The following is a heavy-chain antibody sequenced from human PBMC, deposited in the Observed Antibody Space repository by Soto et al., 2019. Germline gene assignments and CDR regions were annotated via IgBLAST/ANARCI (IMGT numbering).Heavy chain of an antibody. CDR2: TYSGGTT. V-gene: IGHV3-66*02. Sequence: LSLTCAASGFTVSSNYMSWVRQAPGKGLEWVSVTYSGGTTYYADSVKGRFTISRDNSKNTLYLQMNSLRAEDTAVYYCARVPSSSGRAHFDYWGQGTLVTVSS. CDR3: ARVPSSSGRAHFDY. D-gene: IGHD2-15*01. CDR1: GFTVSSNY. J-gene: IGHJ4*02.